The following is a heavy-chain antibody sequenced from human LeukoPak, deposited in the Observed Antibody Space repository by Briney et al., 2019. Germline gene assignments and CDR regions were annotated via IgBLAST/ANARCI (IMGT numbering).Heavy chain of an antibody. CDR1: GVSISDYY. D-gene: IGHD3-9*01. J-gene: IGHJ2*01. Sequence: SETLSLTCTVSGVSISDYYWSWVRQPPGKGLEWIGYIYYTGSTDYNPSLKSRVTMSVDTSKNQFSLNLWSVTATDTAVYYCARRTYYDTLTGYNYWYFDLWGRGTLVTVSS. V-gene: IGHV4-59*01. CDR3: ARRTYYDTLTGYNYWYFDL. CDR2: IYYTGST.